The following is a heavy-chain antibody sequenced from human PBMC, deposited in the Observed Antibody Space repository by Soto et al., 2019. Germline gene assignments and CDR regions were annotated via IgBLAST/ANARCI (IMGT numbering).Heavy chain of an antibody. CDR1: DFTFSTYA. Sequence: EVQLLESGGGLVQPGGSLRLSCAAFDFTFSTYALTWVRQAPGKGLAWVSGISGSVDSTYYADSVKVRFTVSRENSKNTLYLQMNSLRAEDTAVFYCAKERSSGWSFDYWGQGTLVTVSS. V-gene: IGHV3-23*01. CDR3: AKERSSGWSFDY. J-gene: IGHJ4*02. D-gene: IGHD6-19*01. CDR2: ISGSVDST.